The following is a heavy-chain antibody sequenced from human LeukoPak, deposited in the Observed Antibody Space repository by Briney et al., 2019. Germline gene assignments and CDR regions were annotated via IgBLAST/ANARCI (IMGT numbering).Heavy chain of an antibody. D-gene: IGHD5-18*01. CDR3: AILAEGDTSVVPGY. V-gene: IGHV3-23*01. Sequence: GGSLRLSCAASGFTFSSSAMSWVRQVPGKGLEWVSGISASGGSTSYADSVKGRFTTSRDNSENTLYLQMSSLSAADTAIYYCAILAEGDTSVVPGYWGQGTLVTVSS. CDR2: ISASGGST. J-gene: IGHJ4*02. CDR1: GFTFSSSA.